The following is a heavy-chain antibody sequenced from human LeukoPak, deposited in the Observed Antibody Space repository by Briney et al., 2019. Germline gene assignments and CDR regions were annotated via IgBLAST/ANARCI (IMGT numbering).Heavy chain of an antibody. CDR3: ARGYYDFWNGMDV. D-gene: IGHD3-3*01. Sequence: GRSLRLSCAASGFTSSSYAMHWVRQAPGKGLEWVAVISYDGSNKYYADSVKGRFTISRDNSKNTLYLQMNSLRAEDTAVYYCARGYYDFWNGMDVWGQGTTVTVSS. CDR1: GFTSSSYA. V-gene: IGHV3-30-3*01. J-gene: IGHJ6*02. CDR2: ISYDGSNK.